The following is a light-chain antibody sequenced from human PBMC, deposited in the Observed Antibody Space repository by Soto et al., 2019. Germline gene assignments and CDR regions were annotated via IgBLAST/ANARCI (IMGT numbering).Light chain of an antibody. CDR1: TGAVTSGYD. V-gene: IGLV7-43*01. CDR3: LLHLPKGWV. Sequence: QAVVTQEPSLTVSPGGTVTLTCASSTGAVTSGYDPNWFQQKPGQAPRALIYSTNNKYSWTPARFSGSLLGGKAALTLSAVQPDDEADYYCLLHLPKGWVFGGGTKLTVL. CDR2: STN. J-gene: IGLJ3*02.